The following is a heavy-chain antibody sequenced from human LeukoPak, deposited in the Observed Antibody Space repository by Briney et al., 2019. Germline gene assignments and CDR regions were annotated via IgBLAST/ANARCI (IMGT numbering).Heavy chain of an antibody. CDR2: INPSGGST. J-gene: IGHJ5*02. CDR3: ARVRRYCSGGSCPNWFDP. V-gene: IGHV1-46*01. CDR1: GYTFTSYY. Sequence: ASVKVSCKSSGYTFTSYYMHWVRQPPGQGLEWMGIINPSGGSTSYAQKFQGRVTMTRDASTSTVYMELSSLRSEDTAVYYCARVRRYCSGGSCPNWFDPWGQGTLVTVSS. D-gene: IGHD2-15*01.